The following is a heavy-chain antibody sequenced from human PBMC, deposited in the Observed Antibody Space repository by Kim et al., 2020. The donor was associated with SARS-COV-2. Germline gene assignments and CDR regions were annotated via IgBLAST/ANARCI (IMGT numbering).Heavy chain of an antibody. D-gene: IGHD6-19*01. V-gene: IGHV5-51*01. CDR3: ARTPYSSGWDIDY. Sequence: YSPSFQGQVTISADKSISTAYLQWSSLKASDTAMYYCARTPYSSGWDIDYWGQETLVTVSS. J-gene: IGHJ4*02.